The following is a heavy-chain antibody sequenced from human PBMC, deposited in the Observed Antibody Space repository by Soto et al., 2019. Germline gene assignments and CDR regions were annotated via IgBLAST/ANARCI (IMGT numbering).Heavy chain of an antibody. J-gene: IGHJ5*02. CDR2: IYYSGST. V-gene: IGHV4-31*03. CDR1: GGSVSSGNDY. CDR3: AREGAPTTVTTGFDP. Sequence: PSETLSLTCTVSGGSVSSGNDYWSWIRQPPGKGLEWIGYIYYSGSTYYNPSLKSRVTISVDTSKNQFSLKLSSVTAADTAVYYCAREGAPTTVTTGFDPWGQGTLVTV. D-gene: IGHD4-4*01.